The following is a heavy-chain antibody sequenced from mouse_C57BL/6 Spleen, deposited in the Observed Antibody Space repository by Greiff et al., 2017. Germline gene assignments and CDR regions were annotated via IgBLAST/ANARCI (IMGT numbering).Heavy chain of an antibody. V-gene: IGHV1-64*01. D-gene: IGHD1-1*01. Sequence: VQLQQPGAELVKPGASVKLSCKASGYTFTSSWMHWVKQRPGQGLEWIGMIHPNSGSTNYNEKFKSKATLTVDKSSSTAYMQLSSLTSEDSAVYYCASPYYGSSYEAMDYWGQGTSVTVSS. CDR1: GYTFTSSW. J-gene: IGHJ4*01. CDR2: IHPNSGST. CDR3: ASPYYGSSYEAMDY.